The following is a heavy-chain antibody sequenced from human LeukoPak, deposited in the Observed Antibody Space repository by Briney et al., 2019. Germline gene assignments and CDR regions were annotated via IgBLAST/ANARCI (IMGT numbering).Heavy chain of an antibody. CDR2: ISSSGGST. Sequence: GGSLRLSCAASGFIVSSNYMSWVRRAPGKGLEWVSAISSSGGSTYYADSVKGRFTVSRDNSKNTLYLQMNSLRAEDTAVYYCATGLYGDFSNWGQGTLVTVSS. J-gene: IGHJ4*02. D-gene: IGHD4-17*01. CDR1: GFIVSSNY. V-gene: IGHV3-23*01. CDR3: ATGLYGDFSN.